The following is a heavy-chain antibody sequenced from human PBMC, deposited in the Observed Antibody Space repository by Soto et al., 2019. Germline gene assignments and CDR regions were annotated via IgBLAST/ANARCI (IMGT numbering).Heavy chain of an antibody. CDR1: GGSISSGGYY. Sequence: SETLSLTCSVSGGSISSGGYYWSWIRQHPGKGLEWIGYIYYSGSTYYNPSLKSRVTISVDTSKNEFSLRLSSVTAADTAVYFCARSVAVPGAHIDYWGQGTQVTVSS. V-gene: IGHV4-31*03. J-gene: IGHJ4*02. D-gene: IGHD6-19*01. CDR2: IYYSGST. CDR3: ARSVAVPGAHIDY.